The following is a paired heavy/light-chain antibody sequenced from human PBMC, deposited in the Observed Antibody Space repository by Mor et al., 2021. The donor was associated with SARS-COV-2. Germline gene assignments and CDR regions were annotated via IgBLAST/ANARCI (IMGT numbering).Light chain of an antibody. Sequence: EIVLTQSPGTLSLSPGERATLSCRASQSISSTYLAWYQHKPGQAPRLLIYGASGRATGIPVRFSGSGSGTDFSLTISRLEPEDFAVYYCQQYASSPFSFGPGTKVDIK. J-gene: IGKJ3*01. CDR1: QSISSTY. CDR2: GAS. V-gene: IGKV3-20*01. CDR3: QQYASSPFS.
Heavy chain of an antibody. CDR3: TKGLGWGALNALDI. D-gene: IGHD3-10*01. CDR1: GFTFNNYA. Sequence: EVQLVESGGGVVQPGGSLRLSCAGSGFTFNNYAMNWVRQAPGRGLQWVSVISGTGDTTYYAKSVKGRFTISRDNSKNKVFLQMNSLKAEDTAEYFCTKGLGWGALNALDIWGQGTMVTVSS. J-gene: IGHJ3*02. V-gene: IGHV3-23*04. CDR2: ISGTGDTT.